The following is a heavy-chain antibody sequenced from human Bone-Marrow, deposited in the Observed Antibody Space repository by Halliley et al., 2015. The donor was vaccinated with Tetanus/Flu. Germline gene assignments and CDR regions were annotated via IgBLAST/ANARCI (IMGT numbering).Heavy chain of an antibody. V-gene: IGHV5-51*01. D-gene: IGHD2-21*01. CDR2: IYPSDLDT. J-gene: IGHJ6*02. Sequence: IIYPSDLDTRYSPPFQGQVTISGDTSTRTAFLQWSSLRASDTAIYYCARQEGMVRNYYGMDVWGQGTTVTVS. CDR3: ARQEGMVRNYYGMDV.